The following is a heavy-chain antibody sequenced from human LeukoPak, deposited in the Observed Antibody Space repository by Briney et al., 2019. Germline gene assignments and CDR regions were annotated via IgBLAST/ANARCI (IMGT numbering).Heavy chain of an antibody. CDR2: ISYDGSNK. Sequence: PGGSLRLSCAASGFTFSSYAMHWVRQAPGKGLEWVAVISYDGSNKYYADSVKGRFTISRDNSKNTLYLQMNSLRAEDTAVYYCARDERVITFGGVIGYFDYWGQGTLVTVSS. D-gene: IGHD3-16*02. CDR1: GFTFSSYA. V-gene: IGHV3-30-3*01. CDR3: ARDERVITFGGVIGYFDY. J-gene: IGHJ4*02.